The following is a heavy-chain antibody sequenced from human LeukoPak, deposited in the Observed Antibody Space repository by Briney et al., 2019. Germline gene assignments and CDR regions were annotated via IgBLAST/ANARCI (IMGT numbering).Heavy chain of an antibody. CDR2: ISYDGSNK. D-gene: IGHD6-19*01. CDR3: ARDGPFSSGWYRGAFDI. CDR1: GFTFSSYA. J-gene: IGHJ3*02. Sequence: PGGSLRLSCAASGFTFSSYAMHWVRQAPGKGLEWVAVISYDGSNKYYADSVKGRFTISRDNSKNTLYLQMNSLRAEDTAVYYCARDGPFSSGWYRGAFDIWGQGTMVTVSS. V-gene: IGHV3-30-3*01.